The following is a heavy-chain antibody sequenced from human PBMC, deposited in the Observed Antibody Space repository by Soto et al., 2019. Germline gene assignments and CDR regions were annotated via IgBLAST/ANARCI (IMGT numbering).Heavy chain of an antibody. Sequence: PSETLSLTCAVSGGSISSGGYSWSWIRQPPGKGLEWIGYIYHSGSTYYNPSLKSRVTISVDRSKNQFSLKLSSVTAADTAVYYCARGDQYYYGSGSYNNWFDPWGQVTLVTVSS. CDR2: IYHSGST. CDR1: GGSISSGGYS. D-gene: IGHD3-10*01. J-gene: IGHJ5*02. V-gene: IGHV4-30-2*01. CDR3: ARGDQYYYGSGSYNNWFDP.